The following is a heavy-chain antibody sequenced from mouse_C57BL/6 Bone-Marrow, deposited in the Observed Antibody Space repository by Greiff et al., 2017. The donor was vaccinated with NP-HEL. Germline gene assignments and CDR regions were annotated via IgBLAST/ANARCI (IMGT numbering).Heavy chain of an antibody. J-gene: IGHJ2*01. CDR1: GFTFSDYG. CDR2: ISSGSSTI. Sequence: EVKLVESGGGLVKPGGSLKLSCAASGFTFSDYGMHWVRQAPEKGLEWVAYISSGSSTIYYADTVKGRFTISRDNARNTLFLQMTSLSAEDTAMYYWARYYCSIYGPFDYWGQGTTLTVS. V-gene: IGHV5-17*01. CDR3: ARYYCSIYGPFDY. D-gene: IGHD1-1*01.